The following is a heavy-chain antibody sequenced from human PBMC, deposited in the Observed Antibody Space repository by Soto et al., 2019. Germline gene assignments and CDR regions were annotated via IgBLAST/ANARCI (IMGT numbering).Heavy chain of an antibody. Sequence: QVQLVQSGAEVKKPGASVKVSCKASGYTFTSYTIHWVRQAPGQRLEWMGWINTGNGNTKYSQKFQGRVTVTRDTSARTAYMELSSLRSEDTAVYYCARVYYYDSGLDAFDVWGQGTLVTVSS. D-gene: IGHD3-22*01. CDR2: INTGNGNT. CDR3: ARVYYYDSGLDAFDV. CDR1: GYTFTSYT. V-gene: IGHV1-3*04. J-gene: IGHJ3*01.